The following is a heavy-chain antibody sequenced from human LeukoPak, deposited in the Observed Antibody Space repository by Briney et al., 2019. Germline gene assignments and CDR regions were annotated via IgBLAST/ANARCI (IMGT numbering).Heavy chain of an antibody. J-gene: IGHJ5*02. Sequence: SETLSLTCAVYGGSFSGYYWSWIRQPPGKGLEWIGEINHSGSTNYNPSLKSRVTISVDTSKNQFSLKLSSVTAADTAVYYCARGGFPYYDFCSGYLPTQFDHWGQGTLVTVSS. CDR1: GGSFSGYY. D-gene: IGHD3-3*01. V-gene: IGHV4-34*01. CDR3: ARGGFPYYDFCSGYLPTQFDH. CDR2: INHSGST.